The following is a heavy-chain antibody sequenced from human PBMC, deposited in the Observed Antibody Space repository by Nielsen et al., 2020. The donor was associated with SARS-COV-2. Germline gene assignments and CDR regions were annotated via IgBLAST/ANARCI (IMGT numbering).Heavy chain of an antibody. CDR2: IRSKANSYAT. CDR3: TTDVGSSIFDY. V-gene: IGHV3-73*01. D-gene: IGHD6-13*01. J-gene: IGHJ4*02. CDR1: GFTFSGST. Sequence: GESLKISCAASGFTFSGSTMHWVRQASGKGLEWVGRIRSKANSYATGFAASVKGRFTISRDDSKNTLYLQMNSLKTEDTAVYYCTTDVGSSIFDYWGQGTLVTVSS.